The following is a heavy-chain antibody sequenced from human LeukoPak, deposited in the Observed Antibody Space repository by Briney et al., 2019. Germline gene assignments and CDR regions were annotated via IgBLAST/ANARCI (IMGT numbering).Heavy chain of an antibody. CDR2: IYYSGST. V-gene: IGHV4-59*01. CDR1: GXSISSYY. J-gene: IGHJ4*02. CDR3: AREREYYYDSSGYLDY. Sequence: PSETLSLTCTVSGXSISSYYWSWIRQPPGKGLEWIGYIYYSGSTNYNPSLKSRVTISVDTSKNQFSLKLSSVTAADTAVYYCAREREYYYDSSGYLDYWGQGTLVTVSS. D-gene: IGHD3-22*01.